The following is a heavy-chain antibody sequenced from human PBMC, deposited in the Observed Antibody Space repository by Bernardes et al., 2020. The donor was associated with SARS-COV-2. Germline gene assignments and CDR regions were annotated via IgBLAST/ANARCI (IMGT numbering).Heavy chain of an antibody. D-gene: IGHD3-3*01. Sequence: SATLSLTCSVSGASVRSRPFYWTWIRQPPGKGLEWIGYISYRGHTKYNPSLQSRVAISMDTSRNQFSLGLSSVTAADTAIYYCVSYHDFWSGYPYASDIWGQGTMVTVSS. CDR3: VSYHDFWSGYPYASDI. J-gene: IGHJ3*02. CDR2: ISYRGHT. V-gene: IGHV4-61*01. CDR1: GASVRSRPFY.